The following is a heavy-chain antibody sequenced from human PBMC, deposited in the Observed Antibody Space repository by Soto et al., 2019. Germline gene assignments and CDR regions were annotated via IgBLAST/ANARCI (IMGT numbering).Heavy chain of an antibody. V-gene: IGHV3-9*01. J-gene: IGHJ6*02. D-gene: IGHD1-26*01. CDR3: AKDMKWGGRYHYFMDV. CDR2: INWNSGSI. Sequence: EMQLVESGGNLVQPGRSLRLSCAASGFTFADYAMHWVRQAPGKGLEWVSGINWNSGSIGYADSVKGRFTISRDNAKNSLYLQMNSMRAEDTALYYCAKDMKWGGRYHYFMDVWGQGTTVTVSS. CDR1: GFTFADYA.